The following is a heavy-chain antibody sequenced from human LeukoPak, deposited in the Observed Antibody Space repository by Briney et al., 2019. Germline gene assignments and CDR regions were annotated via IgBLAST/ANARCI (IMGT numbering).Heavy chain of an antibody. J-gene: IGHJ4*02. CDR1: GYTFTAYY. CDR2: INPNNGDT. D-gene: IGHD6-13*01. CDR3: AIGMMAAGTFDR. V-gene: IGHV1-2*06. Sequence: ASVKVSCKASGYTFTAYYLQWVRQAPGQGLEWMARINPNNGDTNCAQNFRGRVTMTRDTSISTAYMEMTSLTSDDTAVYCCAIGMMAAGTFDRWGQGTLVTVSS.